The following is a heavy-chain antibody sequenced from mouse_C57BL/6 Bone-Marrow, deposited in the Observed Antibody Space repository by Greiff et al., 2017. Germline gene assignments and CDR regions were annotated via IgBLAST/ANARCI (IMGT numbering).Heavy chain of an antibody. Sequence: VKVVESGAELAKPGASVKISCKASGSAFSSYWLNWVKQRPGMGLEWIGQIYPGDGDTNYNGKFKGKASLTADKSSSTAYMQRSRLTSEDSAVYFCARWGGRGLWDWGQGTTLTVSS. CDR2: IYPGDGDT. D-gene: IGHD1-1*02. CDR3: ARWGGRGLWD. J-gene: IGHJ2*01. V-gene: IGHV1-80*01. CDR1: GSAFSSYW.